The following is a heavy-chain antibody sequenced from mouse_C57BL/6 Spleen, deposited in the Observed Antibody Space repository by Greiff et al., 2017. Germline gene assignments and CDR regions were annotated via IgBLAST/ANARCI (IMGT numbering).Heavy chain of an antibody. D-gene: IGHD2-1*01. V-gene: IGHV1-31*01. J-gene: IGHJ4*01. CDR2: IYPYNGFS. CDR3: ARGGGNYLSYAMDY. CDR1: GYSFTGYY. Sequence: VQLQQSGPELVKPGASVKISCKASGYSFTGYYMHWVKQSHGNILDWIGYIYPYNGFSSYNQKFKGKATLTVDKSSSTAYMELRSLTSEDSAVYYCARGGGNYLSYAMDYWGQGTSVTVSS.